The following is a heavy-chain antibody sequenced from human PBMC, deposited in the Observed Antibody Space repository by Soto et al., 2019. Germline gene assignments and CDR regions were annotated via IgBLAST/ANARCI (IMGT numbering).Heavy chain of an antibody. CDR2: ISGRGGST. Sequence: GGFLRSSCAASGFTFSSYGMTWVRQSPGKGLGWVSSISGRGGSTYYTDTVKGRFTISRDNSKNTRNLQMKCMRAKDTDTYYCANGYYDSTAFAIWGQGTMVTVSS. J-gene: IGHJ3*02. CDR1: GFTFSSYG. CDR3: ANGYYDSTAFAI. D-gene: IGHD3-22*01. V-gene: IGHV3-23*01.